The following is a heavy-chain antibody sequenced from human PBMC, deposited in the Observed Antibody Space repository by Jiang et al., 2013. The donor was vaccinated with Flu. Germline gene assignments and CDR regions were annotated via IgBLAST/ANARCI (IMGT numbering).Heavy chain of an antibody. CDR2: INHSGST. J-gene: IGHJ3*02. Sequence: TPSLTCAVYGGSFSGYYWSWIRQPPGKGLEWIGEINHSGSTNYNPSLKSRVTISVDTSKNQFSLKLSSVTAADTAVYYCARGLEMATITAHAFDIWGQGTMVTVSS. CDR1: GGSFSGYY. D-gene: IGHD5-24*01. CDR3: ARGLEMATITAHAFDI. V-gene: IGHV4-34*01.